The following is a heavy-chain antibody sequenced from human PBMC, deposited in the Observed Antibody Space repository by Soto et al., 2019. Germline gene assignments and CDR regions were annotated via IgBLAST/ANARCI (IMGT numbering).Heavy chain of an antibody. J-gene: IGHJ6*02. V-gene: IGHV3-30*18. Sequence: SGGGVVQPGRSLRLSCAASGFTFSNFGMHWVRQAPGTGLEWVAVISHDGRNEYYADSVQGRFTVSRDNSKNTLYLQMNSLRPEDTAVYYCAKMVVAVADNYYYYYGLHVWGQGTTVTVSS. D-gene: IGHD6-19*01. CDR1: GFTFSNFG. CDR3: AKMVVAVADNYYYYYGLHV. CDR2: ISHDGRNE.